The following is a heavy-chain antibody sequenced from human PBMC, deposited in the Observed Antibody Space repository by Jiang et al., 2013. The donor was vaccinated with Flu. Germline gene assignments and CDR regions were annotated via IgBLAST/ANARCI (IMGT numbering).Heavy chain of an antibody. J-gene: IGHJ4*02. Sequence: VQLLESGGGLVQPGGSLRLSCAASGFTFSDHYMDWVRQAPGKGLEWVGRIRKKVNSYTTEYAASVKGRFTISRDDSKNSLYLQMNSLKTEDTAVYYCARVDGGDTVDYWGQGTLVTVSS. V-gene: IGHV3-72*01. D-gene: IGHD2-21*02. CDR2: IRKKVNSYTT. CDR1: GFTFSDHY. CDR3: ARVDGGDTVDY.